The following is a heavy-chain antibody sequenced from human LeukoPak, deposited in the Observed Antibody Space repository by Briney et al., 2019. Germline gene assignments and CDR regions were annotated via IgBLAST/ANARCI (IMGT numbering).Heavy chain of an antibody. Sequence: SETLSLTCTVSGGSISSSSYYWGWIRQPPGKGLECIGSIYYSGSTYYNPSLKSRVTISVDTSKNQFSLKLSSVTAADTAVYYCARAEYYYGSGSYDSWGQGTLVTVSS. CDR1: GGSISSSSYY. D-gene: IGHD3-10*01. V-gene: IGHV4-39*07. J-gene: IGHJ4*02. CDR3: ARAEYYYGSGSYDS. CDR2: IYYSGST.